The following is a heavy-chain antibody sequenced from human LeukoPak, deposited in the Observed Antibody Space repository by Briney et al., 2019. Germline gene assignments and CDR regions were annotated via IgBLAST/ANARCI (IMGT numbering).Heavy chain of an antibody. D-gene: IGHD3-10*01. CDR2: INQVGNET. V-gene: IGHV3-7*01. CDR1: GFTFSSYW. J-gene: IGHJ4*02. CDR3: AREYGDY. Sequence: LPGGSLRLSCAPSGFTFSSYWMTWVRQAPGTGLEWVANINQVGNETYYVDSVKGRFTISRDNAKNSLFLQMNGLRAEDTAVYYCAREYGDYWGQGTLVTVSS.